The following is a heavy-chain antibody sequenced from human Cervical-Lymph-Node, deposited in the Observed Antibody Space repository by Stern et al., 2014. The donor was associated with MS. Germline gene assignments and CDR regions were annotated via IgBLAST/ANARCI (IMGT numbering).Heavy chain of an antibody. V-gene: IGHV3-48*02. J-gene: IGHJ5*01. CDR2: MSRSGTI. CDR3: ATLDS. CDR1: GFTFSDYS. Sequence: EMQLVESGGGLVQPGGSLRLSCAASGFTFSDYSMNWVRQSPGKGPEWISSMSRSGTIYYADSVKGRFTISRDNAKSSLYLHMNSLRDEDTAVYYCATLDSWGQGTLVTVSS.